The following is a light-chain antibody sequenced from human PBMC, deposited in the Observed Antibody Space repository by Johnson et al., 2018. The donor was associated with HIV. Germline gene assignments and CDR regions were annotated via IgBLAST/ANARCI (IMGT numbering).Light chain of an antibody. CDR1: SSNIGNNY. Sequence: QSVLTQPPSVSAAPGQKVTISCSGSSSNIGNNYVSWYQQLPGTAPKLLIYESNKRPSGIPDRFSGSKSGTSATLGITGLQTGDEADYYCGTWDTRLSVLYVFGSWTKVTVL. J-gene: IGLJ1*01. V-gene: IGLV1-51*02. CDR2: ESN. CDR3: GTWDTRLSVLYV.